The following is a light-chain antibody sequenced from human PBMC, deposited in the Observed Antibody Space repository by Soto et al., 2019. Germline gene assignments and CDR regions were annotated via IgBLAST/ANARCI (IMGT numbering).Light chain of an antibody. Sequence: DIQMTQSPSSLSASVGDRVTITCRASQGITKDLGWYQQKPGKAPQXXIYAASTLQSGVPSRFSGSGSGTEFTLTISSLQPEDFATYYCQQLNSYPLTFGGGTKVDIK. CDR2: AAS. CDR3: QQLNSYPLT. J-gene: IGKJ4*01. V-gene: IGKV1-17*01. CDR1: QGITKD.